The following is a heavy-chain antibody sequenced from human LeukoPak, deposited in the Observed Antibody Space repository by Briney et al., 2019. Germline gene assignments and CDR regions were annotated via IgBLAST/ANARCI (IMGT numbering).Heavy chain of an antibody. CDR3: AASCSGVCVTKGWYPF. CDR2: ISANGDNT. CDR1: GFTFSNNV. J-gene: IGHJ1*01. Sequence: PGGSLRLSCAVSGFTFSNNVMAWVRQAPGKGLEWVSGISANGDNTYYSDPVKGRFTISRDKSRNTLYLQMNSLRAEDTALYYCAASCSGVCVTKGWYPFWGQGTLVTVSS. V-gene: IGHV3-23*01. D-gene: IGHD2-21*02.